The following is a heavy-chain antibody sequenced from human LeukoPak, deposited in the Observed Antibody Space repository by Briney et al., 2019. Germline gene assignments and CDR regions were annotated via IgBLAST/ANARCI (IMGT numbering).Heavy chain of an antibody. D-gene: IGHD3/OR15-3a*01. CDR1: GAIIKREGFN. Sequence: PSETLSLTCSVSGAIIKREGFNWDWIRQPPGKGLAYIGSIFYNGNTYYNPSLESRVTISVDTSKNQFSLKLRSVTAADTAVYYCTRRPKEPGFWTGYVDSWGQGTLVTVSS. CDR3: TRRPKEPGFWTGYVDS. CDR2: IFYNGNT. V-gene: IGHV4-39*01. J-gene: IGHJ4*02.